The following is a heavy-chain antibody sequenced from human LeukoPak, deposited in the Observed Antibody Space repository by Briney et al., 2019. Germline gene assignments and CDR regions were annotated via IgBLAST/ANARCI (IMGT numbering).Heavy chain of an antibody. V-gene: IGHV3-21*01. CDR3: ARSLAGTTDDAFDI. Sequence: GGSLRLSCAAYGFTFSSYSMNWVRQAPGKGLEWVSSISSSSSYIYYADSVKGRFTISRDNAKNSLYLQMNSLRAEDTAVYYCARSLAGTTDDAFDIWGQGTMVTVSS. J-gene: IGHJ3*02. D-gene: IGHD1-14*01. CDR2: ISSSSSYI. CDR1: GFTFSSYS.